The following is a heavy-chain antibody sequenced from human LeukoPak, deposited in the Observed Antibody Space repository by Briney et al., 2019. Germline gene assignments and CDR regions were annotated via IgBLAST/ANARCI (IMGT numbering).Heavy chain of an antibody. D-gene: IGHD2-2*01. CDR1: GDAMTDSF. Sequence: SETLSLTCTVSGDAMTDSFWTWIRQPPGKGLEWIGEINHSGSTNYNPSLKSRVTISVDTSKNQFSLKLSSVTAADTAVYYCARGPYCSSTSCYFFGYYYYGMDVWGQGTTVTVSS. CDR3: ARGPYCSSTSCYFFGYYYYGMDV. V-gene: IGHV4-34*01. J-gene: IGHJ6*02. CDR2: INHSGST.